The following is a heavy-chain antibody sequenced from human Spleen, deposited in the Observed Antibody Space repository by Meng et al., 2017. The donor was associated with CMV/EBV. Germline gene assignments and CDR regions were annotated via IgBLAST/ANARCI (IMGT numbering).Heavy chain of an antibody. Sequence: GGSLRLSCKGSGYSFTTYWIAWVRQMPGKGLEWMGSIYPGDSDTKYSPSFQGQITISADKSINTAYLRWSSLKASDTAMYYCARRTAYYFDYWGQGTLVTVSS. CDR1: GYSFTTYW. J-gene: IGHJ4*02. CDR2: IYPGDSDT. CDR3: ARRTAYYFDY. V-gene: IGHV5-51*01.